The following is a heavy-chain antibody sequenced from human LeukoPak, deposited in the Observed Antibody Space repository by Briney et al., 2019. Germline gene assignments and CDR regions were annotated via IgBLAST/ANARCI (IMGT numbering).Heavy chain of an antibody. Sequence: GGSLRLSCAASGFTFDDYTMHWVRQAPGKGLEWVSLISWDGGSTYYADSVKGRFTISRDNSKNSLYLQMNSLRTEDTALYYCAKGMGNSGWYGRGYYCYGMDVWGQGTTVTVSS. CDR2: ISWDGGST. CDR3: AKGMGNSGWYGRGYYCYGMDV. D-gene: IGHD6-19*01. V-gene: IGHV3-43*01. J-gene: IGHJ6*02. CDR1: GFTFDDYT.